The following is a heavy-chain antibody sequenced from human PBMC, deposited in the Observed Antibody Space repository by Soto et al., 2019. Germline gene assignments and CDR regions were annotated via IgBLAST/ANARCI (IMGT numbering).Heavy chain of an antibody. Sequence: LSLTCTVSGGSVSSATYYWNWIRQPPGKGLEWIGSVYYSGTPNYNPSLKSRVTISMDTSYNRLSLKLRSVTAADTAVYYCARDLYLRTGPWGMGVWGQGTTVTVSS. CDR1: GGSVSSATYY. CDR3: ARDLYLRTGPWGMGV. J-gene: IGHJ6*02. V-gene: IGHV4-61*01. CDR2: VYYSGTP. D-gene: IGHD3-9*01.